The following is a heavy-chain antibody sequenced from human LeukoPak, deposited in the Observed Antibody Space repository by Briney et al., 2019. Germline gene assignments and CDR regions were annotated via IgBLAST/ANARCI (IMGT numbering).Heavy chain of an antibody. D-gene: IGHD5-18*01. CDR2: IYTTGAT. J-gene: IGHJ5*02. CDR3: ARVRGHIFGLDS. Sequence: SETLSLTCTVSGGSISTYYWSWIRQPAGKGLEWIGHIYTTGATHYNTSLKSRVTMSVDTSRNQFSLKLDSMTAADTAVYYCARVRGHIFGLDSWGQGTLVTVSS. CDR1: GGSISTYY. V-gene: IGHV4-4*07.